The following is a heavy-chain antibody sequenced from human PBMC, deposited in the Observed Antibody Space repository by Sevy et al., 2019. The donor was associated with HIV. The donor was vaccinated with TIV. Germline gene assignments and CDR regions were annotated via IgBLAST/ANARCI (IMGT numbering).Heavy chain of an antibody. D-gene: IGHD2-2*02. CDR3: ARDPERYCISTSCYNYGMDV. V-gene: IGHV1-18*01. CDR2: ISAYNGNT. Sequence: ASVKVSCKASGYTFTSYGISWVRQAPGQGLEWMGWISAYNGNTNYAQKLQGRVTMTTDTSTSTAYMELRSRRSDDTAVYYCARDPERYCISTSCYNYGMDVWGQGTTVTVSS. J-gene: IGHJ6*02. CDR1: GYTFTSYG.